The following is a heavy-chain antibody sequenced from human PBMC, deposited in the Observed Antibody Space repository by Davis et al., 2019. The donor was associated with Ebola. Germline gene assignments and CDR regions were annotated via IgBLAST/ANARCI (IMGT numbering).Heavy chain of an antibody. V-gene: IGHV1-18*04. CDR3: ARITMVRGVIIYGMDV. CDR2: INPHNGNT. J-gene: IGHJ6*02. D-gene: IGHD3-10*01. Sequence: ASVKVSCKASGYTFTNYGITWVRQAPGQGLEWMGWINPHNGNTNYAQNVQGRVIMTSDTATTTAYMEVGSLRSDDTAVYYCARITMVRGVIIYGMDVWGQGTTVTVSS. CDR1: GYTFTNYG.